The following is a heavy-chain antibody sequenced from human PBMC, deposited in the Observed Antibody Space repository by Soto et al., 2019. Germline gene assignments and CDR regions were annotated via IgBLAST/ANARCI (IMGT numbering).Heavy chain of an antibody. Sequence: EVQLVESGGGLVKPGGSLRLSCVASGFTFSNAWMSWVRQAPGKGLEWVGRIKSKTDGGTTDYAAPVKGRFTISRDYSKNTLYLQLNSLKTEDTAVYYCTTELINLFVAAAGTGNFDYWGQGTLVPVSS. V-gene: IGHV3-15*01. CDR3: TTELINLFVAAAGTGNFDY. J-gene: IGHJ4*02. CDR2: IKSKTDGGTT. D-gene: IGHD6-13*01. CDR1: GFTFSNAW.